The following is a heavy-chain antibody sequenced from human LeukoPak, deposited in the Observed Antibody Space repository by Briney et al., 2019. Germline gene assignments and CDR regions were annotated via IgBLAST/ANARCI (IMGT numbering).Heavy chain of an antibody. CDR1: GFTFTNYA. J-gene: IGHJ4*02. CDR3: AKWGDYDILTGYYVPDY. Sequence: GTSLRLSCVASGFTFTNYAMSWVRQAPGKWLEWVSAITGSDGSSYYADSVKGRFTISRDNSKNTLYLQVNSLRAEDTAVYYCAKWGDYDILTGYYVPDYWGQGTLVTVSS. V-gene: IGHV3-23*01. D-gene: IGHD3-9*01. CDR2: ITGSDGSS.